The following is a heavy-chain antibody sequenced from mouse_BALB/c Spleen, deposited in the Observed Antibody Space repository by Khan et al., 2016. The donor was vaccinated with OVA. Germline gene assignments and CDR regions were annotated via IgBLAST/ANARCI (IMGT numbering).Heavy chain of an antibody. CDR1: GYTFTSYW. J-gene: IGHJ4*01. V-gene: IGHV1S41*01. D-gene: IGHD1-1*01. Sequence: DLVKPGASVKLSCKASGYTFTSYWINWIKQRPGQGLEWIGRISPGSGTPYYNEMFKGKATLTVDTSSSTAYMQLSSLSSEDSAVYFCARENYYGSSHYAMDYWRQGTSVTASS. CDR3: ARENYYGSSHYAMDY. CDR2: ISPGSGTP.